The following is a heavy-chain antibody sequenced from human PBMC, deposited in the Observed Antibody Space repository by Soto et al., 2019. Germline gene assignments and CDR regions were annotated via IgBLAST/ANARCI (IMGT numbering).Heavy chain of an antibody. Sequence: SETLSLTCTVSGGSISSSSYYWGWIRQPPGKGLEWIGSIYYSGSTYYNPSLKSRVTISVDTSRNQFSLKLSSVTAADTAVYYCARHSLGDIYGSGSYYHSWGQGTLVTVSS. CDR2: IYYSGST. CDR1: GGSISSSSYY. CDR3: ARHSLGDIYGSGSYYHS. D-gene: IGHD3-10*01. V-gene: IGHV4-39*01. J-gene: IGHJ4*02.